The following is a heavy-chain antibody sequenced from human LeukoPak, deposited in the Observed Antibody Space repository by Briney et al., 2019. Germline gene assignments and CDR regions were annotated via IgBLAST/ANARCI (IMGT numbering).Heavy chain of an antibody. V-gene: IGHV3-33*06. CDR3: AKAVAATGHYYFGMDV. D-gene: IGHD6-19*01. J-gene: IGHJ6*02. CDR1: GFTFSSYG. Sequence: GRTLRLSCTASGFTFSSYGMHWVRKAPATGLERVAVIWFVGSNKYYADSVKGRLTISRDNSKSTLYLQMNSLRAEDTAVYYCAKAVAATGHYYFGMDVWGQGTTVIVSS. CDR2: IWFVGSNK.